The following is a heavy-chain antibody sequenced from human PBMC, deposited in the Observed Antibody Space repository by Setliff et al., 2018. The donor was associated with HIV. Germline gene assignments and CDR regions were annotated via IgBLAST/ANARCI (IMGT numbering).Heavy chain of an antibody. V-gene: IGHV3-21*01. CDR1: GFTFSSYS. CDR3: ARLCMLYEVGYYYYNMDV. Sequence: PGGSLRLSCAASGFTFSSYSMNWVRQAPGKGLEWVSSISSSSTHIYYADSVKGRFTISSDNAKNSLYLQMNSLRAEDTAVYYCARLCMLYEVGYYYYNMDVWGKGTTVTVSS. CDR2: ISSSSTHI. D-gene: IGHD2-8*01. J-gene: IGHJ6*03.